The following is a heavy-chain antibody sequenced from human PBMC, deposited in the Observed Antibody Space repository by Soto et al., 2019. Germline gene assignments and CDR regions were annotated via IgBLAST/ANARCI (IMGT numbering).Heavy chain of an antibody. Sequence: ASVKVSCKASGYTFTGHYMHCVRQAPGRGLEWMGWINPNSVGTNYAQKFQGRVTMTRDTSISTAYMELSRLRSDDTAVYYCAREPMVRAAHGFDIWGQGTMVTVSS. J-gene: IGHJ3*02. CDR2: INPNSVGT. CDR3: AREPMVRAAHGFDI. D-gene: IGHD3-10*01. V-gene: IGHV1-2*02. CDR1: GYTFTGHY.